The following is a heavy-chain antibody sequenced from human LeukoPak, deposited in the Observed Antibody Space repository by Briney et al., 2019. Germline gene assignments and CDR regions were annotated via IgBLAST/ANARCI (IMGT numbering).Heavy chain of an antibody. V-gene: IGHV1-69*13. CDR1: GGTFGSYA. CDR2: IIPIFGAA. J-gene: IGHJ4*02. CDR3: ARVLVRFGEFDY. D-gene: IGHD3-10*01. Sequence: HGASVKVSCKASGGTFGSYAISWVRQAPGQGLEWMGGIIPIFGAANYAQKFQGRVTITADESTSTAYMELSSLRSEDTAVYYCARVLVRFGEFDYWGQGTLVTVSS.